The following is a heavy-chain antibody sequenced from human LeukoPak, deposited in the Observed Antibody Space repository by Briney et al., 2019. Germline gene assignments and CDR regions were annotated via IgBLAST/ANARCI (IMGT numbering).Heavy chain of an antibody. Sequence: SVKVSCKASGGTFSSYAISWVRQAPGQGLEWMGRIIPIFGIANYAQKFQDRVTITADKSTSTAYMELSSLRSEDTAVYYCARDGYSYGYFGYWGQGTLVTVSS. CDR1: GGTFSSYA. CDR3: ARDGYSYGYFGY. D-gene: IGHD5-18*01. V-gene: IGHV1-69*04. CDR2: IIPIFGIA. J-gene: IGHJ4*02.